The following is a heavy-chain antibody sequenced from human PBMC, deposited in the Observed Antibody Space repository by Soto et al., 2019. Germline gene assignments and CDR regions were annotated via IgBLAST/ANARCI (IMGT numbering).Heavy chain of an antibody. D-gene: IGHD3-10*01. CDR1: GFTVSSYR. J-gene: IGHJ6*01. CDR2: IGSSSSYI. CDR3: ARHPIPHYYHGRGYGEGPEGYYGM. Sequence: PGGALRLSCAASGFTVSSYRMNWVRQTPGKGLEWVSSIGSSSSYIYYADSVKGRFNISRDIAKHSMYLQMNSLGAEDTAVYYCARHPIPHYYHGRGYGEGPEGYYGM. V-gene: IGHV3-21*01.